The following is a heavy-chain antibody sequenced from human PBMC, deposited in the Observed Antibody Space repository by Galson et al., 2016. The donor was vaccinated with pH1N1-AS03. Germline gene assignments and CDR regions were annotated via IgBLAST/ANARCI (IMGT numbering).Heavy chain of an antibody. D-gene: IGHD5-24*01. V-gene: IGHV5-51*01. CDR3: ARQVSDGYNDDFDY. CDR1: GYIFTSYW. Sequence: QSGAEVKKPGESLKISCKTSGYIFTSYWVAWVRHMPGKGLEWMGIIYPGDSDTRYSPSFQGQVTISADRSINTAYLQWSSLTASDTAIYYCARQVSDGYNDDFDYWGQGILVTVSS. J-gene: IGHJ4*02. CDR2: IYPGDSDT.